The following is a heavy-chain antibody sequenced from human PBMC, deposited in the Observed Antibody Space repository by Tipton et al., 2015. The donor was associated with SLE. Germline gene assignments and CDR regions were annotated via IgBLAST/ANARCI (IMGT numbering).Heavy chain of an antibody. D-gene: IGHD5-18*01. CDR1: GGSISTFY. CDR3: ARGYTPDGFEL. J-gene: IGHJ3*01. Sequence: TLSLTCTVSGGSISTFYWTWIRQPPGKGLEWIGYIFYSDYTNYNPSLKSRVTISVDTSKNQFSLELNSVTAADTAVYYCARGYTPDGFELWGPGTMVTVSS. V-gene: IGHV4-59*01. CDR2: IFYSDYT.